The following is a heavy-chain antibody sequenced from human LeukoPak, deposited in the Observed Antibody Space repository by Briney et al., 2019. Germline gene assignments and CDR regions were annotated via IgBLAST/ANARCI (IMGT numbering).Heavy chain of an antibody. V-gene: IGHV4-59*01. D-gene: IGHD6-13*01. CDR2: SHYSGST. CDR3: ARALRQQLVTGWFDP. CDR1: SDSIRSYY. J-gene: IGHJ5*02. Sequence: SETLSLTCTVSSDSIRSYYWTWIRQPPGKGLEWIGHSHYSGSTNYNPSLKSRVTISVDTSKNQFSLNLISVTAADTAVYYCARALRQQLVTGWFDPWGQGTLVTVSS.